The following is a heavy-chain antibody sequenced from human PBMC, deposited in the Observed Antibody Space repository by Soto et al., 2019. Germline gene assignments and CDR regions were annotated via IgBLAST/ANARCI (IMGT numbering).Heavy chain of an antibody. CDR1: GFTFSSYA. Sequence: VGSLRLSCAGSGFTFSSYAMHWVRQAPGKGLEWVAVISYDGSNKYYADSVKGRFTISSNNAKNTLYLEMNSLRAEDTAVYYYARAGSSSAPLRPWGQGTLVTVSS. D-gene: IGHD3-22*01. J-gene: IGHJ5*02. V-gene: IGHV3-30-3*01. CDR2: ISYDGSNK. CDR3: ARAGSSSAPLRP.